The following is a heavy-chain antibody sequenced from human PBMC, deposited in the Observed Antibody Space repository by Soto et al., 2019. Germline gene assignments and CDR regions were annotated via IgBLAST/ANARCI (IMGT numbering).Heavy chain of an antibody. Sequence: PSETLSLTCTVSGGSISSYYWSWIRQPPGKGLEWIGYIYYSGSTNYNPSLKSRVTISVDTSKNQFSLKLSSVTAADTAVYYCARGGGSSSWYPSPLNWFDPWGQGTLVT. CDR1: GGSISSYY. D-gene: IGHD6-13*01. CDR3: ARGGGSSSWYPSPLNWFDP. J-gene: IGHJ5*02. V-gene: IGHV4-59*01. CDR2: IYYSGST.